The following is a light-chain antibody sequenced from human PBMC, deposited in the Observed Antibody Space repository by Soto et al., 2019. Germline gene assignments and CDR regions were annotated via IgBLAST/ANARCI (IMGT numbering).Light chain of an antibody. CDR1: QSVFSN. J-gene: IGKJ4*01. CDR2: GAS. CDR3: QQYNNWPPLT. V-gene: IGKV3-15*01. Sequence: ETVMTQSPATLSVSPGERATLSCRASQSVFSNLAWYQQKPGQAPRLLIYGASTRATGIPARFSGSGSGTEFTLTISSLQSEDFAVYDCQQYNNWPPLTFGGGTKVEIK.